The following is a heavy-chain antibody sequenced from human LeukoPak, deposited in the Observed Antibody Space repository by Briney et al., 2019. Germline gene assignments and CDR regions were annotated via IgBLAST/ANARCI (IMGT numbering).Heavy chain of an antibody. D-gene: IGHD3-16*01. V-gene: IGHV3-33*01. Sequence: GGSLRLSCAASGFAFSSYGMHWVRQAPGKGLEWVAVIWYDGSNKYYADSVKGRFTISRDNSKNTLYLQMNSLRAEDTAVYYCARDRLRLGELDYWGQGTLVTVSS. CDR2: IWYDGSNK. J-gene: IGHJ4*02. CDR3: ARDRLRLGELDY. CDR1: GFAFSSYG.